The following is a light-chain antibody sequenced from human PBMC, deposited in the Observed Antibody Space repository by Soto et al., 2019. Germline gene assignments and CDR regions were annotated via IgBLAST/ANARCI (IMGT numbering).Light chain of an antibody. CDR3: QQYNNWPPTT. V-gene: IGKV3D-15*01. CDR2: LAS. J-gene: IGKJ5*01. Sequence: EIVLTQSPATLSLSPGERATLSCRASQSVSSNLAWYQQKPGQAPRLLIYLASTRATGIPARFSGSGSGTEFTLTITSLQSEDFAVYYCQQYNNWPPTTFGQGTRLEI. CDR1: QSVSSN.